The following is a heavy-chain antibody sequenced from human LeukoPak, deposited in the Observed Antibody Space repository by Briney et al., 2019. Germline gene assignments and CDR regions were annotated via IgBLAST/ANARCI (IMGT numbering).Heavy chain of an antibody. CDR2: INPNSGGT. V-gene: IGHV1-2*02. Sequence: ASVTVSCTASGYTFTVYYMHWVRQAPGQGLEWMGWINPNSGGTNYAQKFQGRVTMTRDTSISTAYMELSRLRSDDTAVYYCARARVRAARPEDYWGQGTLVTVSS. D-gene: IGHD6-6*01. CDR1: GYTFTVYY. J-gene: IGHJ4*02. CDR3: ARARVRAARPEDY.